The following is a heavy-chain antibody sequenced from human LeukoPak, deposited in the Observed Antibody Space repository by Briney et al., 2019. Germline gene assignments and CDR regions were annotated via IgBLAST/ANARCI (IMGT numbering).Heavy chain of an antibody. CDR3: ARPYGDYVIAEYFQH. Sequence: ASVKVSCKASGYIFTGYYMHWVRQAPGQGLEWMGWINPNSGGTNYAQKFQGRVTMTRDTSISTAYMELSRLRSDDTAVYYCARPYGDYVIAEYFQHWGQGTLVTVSS. CDR1: GYIFTGYY. V-gene: IGHV1-2*02. J-gene: IGHJ1*01. D-gene: IGHD4-17*01. CDR2: INPNSGGT.